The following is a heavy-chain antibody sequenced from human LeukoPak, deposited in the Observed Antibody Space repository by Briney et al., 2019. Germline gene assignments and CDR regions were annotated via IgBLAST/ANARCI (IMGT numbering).Heavy chain of an antibody. CDR2: IYHSGST. J-gene: IGHJ4*02. D-gene: IGHD3-22*01. V-gene: IGHV4-30-2*01. Sequence: SQTLSLTCTVSGVSISSGGYYWSWLRQPPGKGLEWIGYIYHSGSTYYNPSLKSRVTISVDRSKNQFSLKLSSVTAADTAVYYCARDRSGYYLDYWGQGTLVTVSS. CDR1: GVSISSGGYY. CDR3: ARDRSGYYLDY.